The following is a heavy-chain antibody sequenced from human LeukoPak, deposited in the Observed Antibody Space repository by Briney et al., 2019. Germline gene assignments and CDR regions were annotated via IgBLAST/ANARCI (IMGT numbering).Heavy chain of an antibody. CDR3: ARDRVPGRYYYGMDV. V-gene: IGHV1-2*04. Sequence: ASVKVSCKASGYTFTDYYMHWVRQAPGQGLERMGWINPNSGGTNYAQKFQGWVTMTRDTSISTAYMELSRLRSDDTAVYYCARDRVPGRYYYGMDVWGKGTTVTVSS. J-gene: IGHJ6*04. CDR2: INPNSGGT. CDR1: GYTFTDYY. D-gene: IGHD2-2*01.